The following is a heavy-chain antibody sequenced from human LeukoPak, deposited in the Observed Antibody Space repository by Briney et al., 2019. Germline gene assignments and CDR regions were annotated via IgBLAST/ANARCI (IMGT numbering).Heavy chain of an antibody. Sequence: SETLSLTCAVYGGSLRDFYWSWIRQPPGKGLEWIAENNHSVSTNFNPSLKSRVTISVDMSKNQFSLKLSSVTAADTAMYYCARISGPVAGISVQAFDIWGQGTMVTVSS. J-gene: IGHJ3*02. CDR2: NNHSVST. V-gene: IGHV4-34*01. CDR3: ARISGPVAGISVQAFDI. D-gene: IGHD6-19*01. CDR1: GGSLRDFY.